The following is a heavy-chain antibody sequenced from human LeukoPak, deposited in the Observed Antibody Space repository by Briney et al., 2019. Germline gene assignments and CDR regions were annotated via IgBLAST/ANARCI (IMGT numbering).Heavy chain of an antibody. V-gene: IGHV4-39*07. Sequence: SETLSLTCTVSGGSISSSSYYWGWIRQPPGKGLEWIGSIYYSGSTYYNPSLKSRVTISVDTSKNQFSLKLSSVTAADTAVYYCASPDPSFWGYFDYWGQGTLVTVSS. D-gene: IGHD3-16*01. CDR2: IYYSGST. CDR3: ASPDPSFWGYFDY. J-gene: IGHJ4*02. CDR1: GGSISSSSYY.